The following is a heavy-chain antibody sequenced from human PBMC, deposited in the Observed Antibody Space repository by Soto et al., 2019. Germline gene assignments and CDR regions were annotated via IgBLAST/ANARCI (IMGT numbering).Heavy chain of an antibody. CDR3: ARFVYGDYISDNWFDP. J-gene: IGHJ5*02. CDR1: GGSISSSSYY. D-gene: IGHD4-17*01. V-gene: IGHV4-39*01. Sequence: QLQLQESGPGLVKPSETLSLSCTVSGGSISSSSYYWGWIRQPPGKGLEWIGSIYYSGSTYYNPSLKSRVTISVDTSKNQFSLKVSSVTAADTAVYYCARFVYGDYISDNWFDPWGQGTLVTVSS. CDR2: IYYSGST.